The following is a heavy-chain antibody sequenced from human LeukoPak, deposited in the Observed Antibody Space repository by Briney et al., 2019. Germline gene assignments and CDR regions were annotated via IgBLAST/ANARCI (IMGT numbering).Heavy chain of an antibody. V-gene: IGHV3-9*01. J-gene: IGHJ5*02. D-gene: IGHD3-22*01. Sequence: GGSLRLSCAASGFTFDDYAMHWVRQAPGKGLEWVSGISWNSGSIGYADSVKGRFTISRDNAKNSLYLQTNSLRAEDTALYYCAKDRSAYYYDSSGYFNWFDPWGRGTLVTVSS. CDR2: ISWNSGSI. CDR3: AKDRSAYYYDSSGYFNWFDP. CDR1: GFTFDDYA.